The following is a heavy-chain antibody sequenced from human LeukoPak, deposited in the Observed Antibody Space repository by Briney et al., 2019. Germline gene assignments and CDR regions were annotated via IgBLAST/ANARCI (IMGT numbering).Heavy chain of an antibody. J-gene: IGHJ4*02. CDR2: THHTGST. V-gene: IGHV4-38-2*01. D-gene: IGHD4-23*01. Sequence: PSETLSLTCSVSGYSINSGYHWGWIRQPPGKGLEWIAITHHTGSTHYNPSLQSRVTISIDTSKNHFSLKLRSVSAADTAIYYCATSEGGGFFDYWGQGTPVTVSS. CDR1: GYSINSGYH. CDR3: ATSEGGGFFDY.